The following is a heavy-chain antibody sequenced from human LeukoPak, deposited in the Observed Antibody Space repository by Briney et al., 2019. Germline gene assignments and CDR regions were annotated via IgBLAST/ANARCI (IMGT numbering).Heavy chain of an antibody. CDR2: IKSKTDGGTT. D-gene: IGHD3-9*01. CDR3: STDSTIVY. J-gene: IGHJ4*02. Sequence: GGSLRLSCAASGFTFSNTWMSWVRQAPGKGLEWVGRIKSKTDGGTTDYAAPVKGRFSISRDDSKYTLYLQMNSMNTEDTAVYDCSTDSTIVYWGQGTLVTVSS. CDR1: GFTFSNTW. V-gene: IGHV3-15*01.